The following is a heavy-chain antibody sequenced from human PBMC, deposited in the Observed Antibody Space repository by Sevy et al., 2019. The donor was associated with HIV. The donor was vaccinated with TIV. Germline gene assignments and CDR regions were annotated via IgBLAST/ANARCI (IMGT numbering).Heavy chain of an antibody. D-gene: IGHD5-12*01. CDR2: IKEDGSAK. CDR1: GFTFSTYW. Sequence: GGSLRLSCAASGFTFSTYWMTWVRQAPGQGLEWVANIKEDGSAKYYVDSVKGRFTISRDNAKNSLYLQVNNLRAEDTAVYYCATYSPGYGGYAHWGQGTPVTVSS. V-gene: IGHV3-7*01. J-gene: IGHJ1*01. CDR3: ATYSPGYGGYAH.